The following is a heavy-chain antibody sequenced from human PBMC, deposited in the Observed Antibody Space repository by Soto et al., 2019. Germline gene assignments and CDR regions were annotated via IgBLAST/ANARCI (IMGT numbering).Heavy chain of an antibody. Sequence: PSETLSLTCAVYGGSFSGYYWSWIRQPPGKGQEWIGEINHSGSTNYNPSLKSRVTISVATSKNQFSLKLSSVTAADTAVYYCARWGVALYGESHTFDYWGQGTLVTVSS. V-gene: IGHV4-34*01. J-gene: IGHJ4*02. CDR3: ARWGVALYGESHTFDY. D-gene: IGHD4-17*01. CDR2: INHSGST. CDR1: GGSFSGYY.